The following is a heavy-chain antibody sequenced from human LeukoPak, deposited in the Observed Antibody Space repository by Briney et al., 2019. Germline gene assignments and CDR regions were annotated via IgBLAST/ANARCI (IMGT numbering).Heavy chain of an antibody. CDR3: AGGGDKAKTGY. CDR2: IYYSGTT. V-gene: IGHV4-30-4*01. D-gene: IGHD2-15*01. J-gene: IGHJ4*02. Sequence: SETLSLTCTVSGGSISSGDYYWSWIRQPPGKGLEWIGYIYYSGTTYYNPSLKSRVTISVDTSKNQFSLKLTSVTAADTAVYYCAGGGDKAKTGYWGQGTLVTASS. CDR1: GGSISSGDYY.